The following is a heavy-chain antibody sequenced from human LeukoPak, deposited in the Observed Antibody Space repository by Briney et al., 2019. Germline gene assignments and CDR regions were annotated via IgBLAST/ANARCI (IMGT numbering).Heavy chain of an antibody. J-gene: IGHJ4*02. V-gene: IGHV4-39*07. CDR3: ARKRSGWFGELLPYYFDY. CDR2: IYYSGST. CDR1: GGSISSSSYY. D-gene: IGHD3-10*01. Sequence: SETLSLTCTVSGGSISSSSYYWGWIRQPPGKGLEWIGSIYYSGSTNYNPSLKSRVTISVDTSKNQFSLKLSSVTAADTAVYYCARKRSGWFGELLPYYFDYWGQGTLVTVSS.